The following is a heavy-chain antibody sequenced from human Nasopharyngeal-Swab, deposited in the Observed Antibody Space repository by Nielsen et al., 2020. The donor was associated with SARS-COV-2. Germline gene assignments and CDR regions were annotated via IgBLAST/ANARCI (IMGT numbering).Heavy chain of an antibody. J-gene: IGHJ2*01. CDR3: AKDGREQQLVPDFWYFDL. D-gene: IGHD6-13*01. CDR2: ISGSFGST. CDR1: GFTFRRSA. V-gene: IGHV3-23*01. Sequence: GESLKISCAASGFTFRRSALSWVRQAPGKGLEWVSAISGSFGSTYYADSVKGRFTISRDNSKNTLYLQMNSLRAEDTAVYYCAKDGREQQLVPDFWYFDLWGRGTLVTVSS.